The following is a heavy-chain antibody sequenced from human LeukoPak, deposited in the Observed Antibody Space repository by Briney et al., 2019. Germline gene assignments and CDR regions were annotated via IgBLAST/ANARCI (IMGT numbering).Heavy chain of an antibody. CDR1: GFTFSSYA. D-gene: IGHD3-22*01. Sequence: GGSLRLSCAASGFTFSSYAMSWVRQAPGKGLEWVSAISGSGGSTYYADSVKGRFTISRNNSKNTLYLQMNSLRAEDTAVYYCAKVPYYDSSGPTEYLQHWGQGTLVTVSS. J-gene: IGHJ1*01. V-gene: IGHV3-23*01. CDR2: ISGSGGST. CDR3: AKVPYYDSSGPTEYLQH.